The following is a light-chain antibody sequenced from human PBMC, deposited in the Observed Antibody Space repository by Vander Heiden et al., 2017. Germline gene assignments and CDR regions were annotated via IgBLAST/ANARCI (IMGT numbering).Light chain of an antibody. CDR3: QQRSIALT. CDR1: QSVSSY. J-gene: IGKJ4*01. V-gene: IGKV3-11*01. CDR2: DAS. Sequence: EIVLTQSPATLSLSPGERATLSCRASQSVSSYLAWYQQKPGQAPRLLIYDASNRATGIPARFSGSGSGKDFTLTISSLEPEDFAVYYCQQRSIALTFGGGTKVEIK.